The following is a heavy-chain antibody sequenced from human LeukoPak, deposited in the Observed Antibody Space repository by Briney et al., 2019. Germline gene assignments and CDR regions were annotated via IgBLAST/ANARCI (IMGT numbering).Heavy chain of an antibody. CDR2: IYDSGST. D-gene: IGHD5-18*01. CDR1: GGSISGYY. CDR3: ARDGVQLWSQIHYFDY. Sequence: SETLSLTCTVSGGSISGYYWSWIRQPPGKRLEWIGYIYDSGSTNYNPSLKSRVTMSVDTSRNQFSLKLRSTTPADTAVYYCARDGVQLWSQIHYFDYWGQGTLVTVSS. V-gene: IGHV4-59*01. J-gene: IGHJ4*02.